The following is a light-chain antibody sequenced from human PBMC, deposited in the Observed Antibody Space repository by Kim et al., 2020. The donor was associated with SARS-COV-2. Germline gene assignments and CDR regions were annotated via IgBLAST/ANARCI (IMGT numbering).Light chain of an antibody. V-gene: IGKV3-15*01. CDR1: QSVSSN. CDR3: QQYNNWPPWT. CDR2: DAS. Sequence: EIVMTQSPATLSVSPGERATLSCRASQSVSSNLAWYQQKPGQAPRLLIYDASTRATGIPARFSGSGSATEFTLTISSLQSEDFVLYYCQQYNNWPPWTFGQGTKVDIK. J-gene: IGKJ1*01.